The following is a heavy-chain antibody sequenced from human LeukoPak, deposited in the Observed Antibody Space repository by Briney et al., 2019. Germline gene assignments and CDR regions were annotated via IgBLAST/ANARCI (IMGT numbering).Heavy chain of an antibody. CDR3: TTGRTY. V-gene: IGHV3-15*01. CDR2: IKSKTDGGTT. CDR1: GFTFSNAW. Sequence: GGSLRLSCAASGFTFSNAWMNWVRQAPAKGLEWVGHIKSKTDGGTTDYAAPVKDRFTISRDDSKTTLYLQMNSLKTEDTALYYCTTGRTYWGQGTLVTVSS. J-gene: IGHJ4*02.